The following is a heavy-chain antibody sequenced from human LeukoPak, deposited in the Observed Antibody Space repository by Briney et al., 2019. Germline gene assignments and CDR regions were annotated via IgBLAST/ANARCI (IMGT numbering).Heavy chain of an antibody. CDR3: ATPTRGGIAVTGTFGH. J-gene: IGHJ4*02. D-gene: IGHD6-19*01. CDR2: INHSGAT. Sequence: PSETLSLTCAGSGGAFTGYYWSWIRQPPGKGLEWIGEINHSGATNHNPSLKSRVTISVDTSKNQFSLRLTSVSAADTGVYYCATPTRGGIAVTGTFGHWGQGTQVTVSS. V-gene: IGHV4-34*01. CDR1: GGAFTGYY.